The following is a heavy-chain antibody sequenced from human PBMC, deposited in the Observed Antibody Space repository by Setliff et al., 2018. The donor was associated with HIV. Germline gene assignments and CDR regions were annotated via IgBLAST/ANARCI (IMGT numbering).Heavy chain of an antibody. CDR1: GGSINGSNW. CDR3: VRHTTWFSGYFDN. D-gene: IGHD3-10*01. Sequence: SETLSLTCAVSGGSINGSNWWSWVRQPPGKGLEWVATVYNTGRTFYNPSLQSRFTISIDTSRHQFSLKVTSVTAADTAVYYCVRHTTWFSGYFDNWGQGALVTVSS. J-gene: IGHJ4*02. V-gene: IGHV4-4*02. CDR2: VYNTGRT.